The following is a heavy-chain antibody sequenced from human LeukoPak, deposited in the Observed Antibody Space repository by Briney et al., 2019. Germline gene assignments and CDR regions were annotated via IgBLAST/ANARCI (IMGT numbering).Heavy chain of an antibody. J-gene: IGHJ5*02. CDR3: AKLPREYCSSTSCPNWFDA. CDR2: LSASGGTT. CDR1: GFSFSTYA. D-gene: IGHD2-2*01. Sequence: GGSLRLSCAASGFSFSTYAMTWVRQAPGKGLEWVSALSASGGTTYYADSVEGRFTTSRDNSKNTLYLQMNSLRAEDTAVYHCAKLPREYCSSTSCPNWFDAWGLGTLVTVSS. V-gene: IGHV3-23*01.